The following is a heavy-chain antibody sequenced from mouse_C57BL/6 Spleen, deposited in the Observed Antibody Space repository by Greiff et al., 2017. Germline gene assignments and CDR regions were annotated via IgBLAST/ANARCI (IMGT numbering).Heavy chain of an antibody. CDR2: IDPSDSYT. D-gene: IGHD1-1*01. J-gene: IGHJ1*03. V-gene: IGHV1-50*01. CDR1: GYTFTSYW. CDR3: ARNYGSSYEGYFDV. Sequence: QVQLQQPGAELVKPGASVKLSCKASGYTFTSYWMQWVNQRPGQGLEWIGEIDPSDSYTNYNQKFKGKSTLTVDTSSGTAYMQLSSLTSEDSAVYYCARNYGSSYEGYFDVWGTGTTVTVSS.